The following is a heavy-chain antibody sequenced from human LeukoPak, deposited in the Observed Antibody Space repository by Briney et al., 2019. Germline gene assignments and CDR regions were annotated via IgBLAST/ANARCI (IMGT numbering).Heavy chain of an antibody. D-gene: IGHD5-24*01. J-gene: IGHJ3*02. CDR2: IYYSGST. Sequence: SETLSLTCSVSGDSISSYYWSWIRQPPGKGLEWIGYIYYSGSTNYNPSLKSRVTISIDTSKNQFSLKLSSVTAADTAVYYCARGLLDGYTHPAAFDIWGQGTMVTVSS. CDR1: GDSISSYY. CDR3: ARGLLDGYTHPAAFDI. V-gene: IGHV4-59*01.